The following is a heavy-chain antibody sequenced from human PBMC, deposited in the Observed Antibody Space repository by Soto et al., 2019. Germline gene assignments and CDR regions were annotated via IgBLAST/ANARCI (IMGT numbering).Heavy chain of an antibody. V-gene: IGHV3-23*01. CDR3: AKHHVPISAEVRLGELSPYCFDY. D-gene: IGHD3-16*02. J-gene: IGHJ4*02. CDR1: GFTFSSYA. Sequence: GGSLRLSCAASGFTFSSYAMSWVRQAPGKGLEWVSAISGSGGSTYYADSVKGRFTISRDNSKNTLYLQMNSLRAEDTAVYYCAKHHVPISAEVRLGELSPYCFDYWGQGTLVTVSS. CDR2: ISGSGGST.